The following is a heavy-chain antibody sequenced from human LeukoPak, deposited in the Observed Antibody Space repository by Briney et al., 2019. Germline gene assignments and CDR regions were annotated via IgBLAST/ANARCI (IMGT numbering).Heavy chain of an antibody. CDR2: IIPIFGTA. D-gene: IGHD3-22*01. CDR3: AREAYYYDSSGYYYVKLAEYFQH. V-gene: IGHV1-69*05. CDR1: GGTFSSYA. Sequence: ASVKVSCKASGGTFSSYAISWVRQAPGQRLEWMGRIIPIFGTANYAQKFQGRVTITTDESTSTAYMELSSLRSEDTAVYYCAREAYYYDSSGYYYVKLAEYFQHWGQGTLVTVSS. J-gene: IGHJ1*01.